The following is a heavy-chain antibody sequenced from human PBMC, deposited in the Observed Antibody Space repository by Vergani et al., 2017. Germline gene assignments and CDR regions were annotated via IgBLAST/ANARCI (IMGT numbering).Heavy chain of an antibody. D-gene: IGHD3-9*01. J-gene: IGHJ4*02. V-gene: IGHV1-69*13. CDR3: ARXGPSRDFDWLSFDY. CDR1: GGTFSSYA. CDR2: IIPIFGTA. Sequence: QVQLVQSGAEVKKPGSSVKVSCKASGGTFSSYAISWVRQAPGQGLEWMGRIIPIFGTANYAQKFQGRVTITADESTSTAYMELSSLRSEDTAVYYCARXGPSRDFDWLSFDYWGQGTLVTVSS.